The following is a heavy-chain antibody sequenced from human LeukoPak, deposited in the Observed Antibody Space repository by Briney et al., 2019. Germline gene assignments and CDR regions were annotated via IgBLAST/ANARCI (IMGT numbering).Heavy chain of an antibody. CDR1: GFTFSSYS. CDR2: ISSSSSTI. V-gene: IGHV3-48*01. J-gene: IGHJ2*01. D-gene: IGHD3-22*01. CDR3: ARDTDYYDSSGYYRHWYFDL. Sequence: GALRLSCAASGFTFSSYSMNWVRQAPGKGLEWVSYISSSSSTIYYADSVKGRFTISRDNAKNSLYLQMNSLRAEDTAVYYCARDTDYYDSSGYYRHWYFDLWGRGTLVTVSS.